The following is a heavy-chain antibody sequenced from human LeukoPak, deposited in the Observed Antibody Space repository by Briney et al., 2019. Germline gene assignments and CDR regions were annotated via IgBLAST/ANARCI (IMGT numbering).Heavy chain of an antibody. Sequence: PGGSLRLSCAASGFTFSSYGMHWVRQAPCKGLEWVAFIWYDGSNKYYTDSLKGRFTISRDNSKNTLYLQMNSLRAEDTAIYYCARDRGESWFDPWGQGTLVTVSS. D-gene: IGHD3-10*01. V-gene: IGHV3-33*01. CDR2: IWYDGSNK. CDR1: GFTFSSYG. CDR3: ARDRGESWFDP. J-gene: IGHJ5*02.